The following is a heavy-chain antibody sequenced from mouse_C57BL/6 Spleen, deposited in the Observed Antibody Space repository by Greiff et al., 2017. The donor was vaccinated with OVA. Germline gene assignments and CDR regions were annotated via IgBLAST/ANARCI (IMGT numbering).Heavy chain of an antibody. CDR1: GFTFSSYA. J-gene: IGHJ1*03. Sequence: EVKLQESGGGLVKPGGSLKLSCAASGFTFSSYAMSWVRQTPEKRLEWVATISDGGSYTYYPDNVKGRFTISRANAKNNLYLQMSHLKSEDTAMYYCARAITTVVATRYFDVWGTGTTVTVSS. D-gene: IGHD1-1*01. CDR2: ISDGGSYT. CDR3: ARAITTVVATRYFDV. V-gene: IGHV5-4*03.